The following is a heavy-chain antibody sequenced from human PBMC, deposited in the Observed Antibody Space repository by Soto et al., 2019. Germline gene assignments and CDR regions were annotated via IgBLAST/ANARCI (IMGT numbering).Heavy chain of an antibody. Sequence: GGSLRLSCTTSGFTFRSYARSWVRQAPGKGLEWVSAISGSGGSTYYADSVKGRFTISRDNSKNTLYLQMNSLRAEDTAVYYCAKDQGGGGWVFDYWGQGTLVTVSS. V-gene: IGHV3-23*01. CDR3: AKDQGGGGWVFDY. CDR2: ISGSGGST. J-gene: IGHJ4*02. CDR1: GFTFRSYA. D-gene: IGHD2-21*01.